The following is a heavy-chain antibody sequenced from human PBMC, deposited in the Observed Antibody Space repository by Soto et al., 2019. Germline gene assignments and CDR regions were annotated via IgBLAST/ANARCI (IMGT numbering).Heavy chain of an antibody. CDR1: GGTFSSYA. CDR3: ARGGEVVAQDLDAFDI. CDR2: IIPIVGTA. D-gene: IGHD3-22*01. Sequence: QVQLVQSGAEVKKPGSSVKVSCKASGGTFSSYAISWVRQAPGQGLEWMGGIIPIVGTANYAQKFQGRVTITADESTSTAYMELSSLRSEDTAVYYCARGGEVVAQDLDAFDIWGQGTMVTVSS. V-gene: IGHV1-69*01. J-gene: IGHJ3*02.